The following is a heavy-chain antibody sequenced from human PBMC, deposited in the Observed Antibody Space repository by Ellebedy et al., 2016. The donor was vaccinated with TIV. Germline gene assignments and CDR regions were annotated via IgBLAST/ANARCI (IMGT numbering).Heavy chain of an antibody. J-gene: IGHJ4*02. CDR1: GFTFSSYS. CDR3: ARNFGASGLHDH. Sequence: GESLKISCAASGFTFSSYSMNWVRQAPGKGLEWISYVSSSGNTVYYADSVQGRFTVSRDDAKNSLHLQMNSLRDEDTAMYYCARNFGASGLHDHWGQGIRVSVSS. V-gene: IGHV3-48*02. D-gene: IGHD3-10*01. CDR2: VSSSGNTV.